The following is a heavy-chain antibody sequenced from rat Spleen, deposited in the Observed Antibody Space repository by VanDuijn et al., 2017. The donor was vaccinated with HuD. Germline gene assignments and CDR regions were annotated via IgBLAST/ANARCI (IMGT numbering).Heavy chain of an antibody. CDR2: INTDGGST. CDR3: ARHGVPLYSSPFAH. V-gene: IGHV5-58*01. Sequence: EVQLVESGGDLVQPGRSVKLSCAASGFTFSSYWMYWIRQAPGKGLEWVSSINTDGGSTYYPDSVKGRFTISRDNAENTVYLQMNSLRSEDTATYYCARHGVPLYSSPFAHWGQGTLVTVSS. D-gene: IGHD1-2*01. CDR1: GFTFSSYW. J-gene: IGHJ3*01.